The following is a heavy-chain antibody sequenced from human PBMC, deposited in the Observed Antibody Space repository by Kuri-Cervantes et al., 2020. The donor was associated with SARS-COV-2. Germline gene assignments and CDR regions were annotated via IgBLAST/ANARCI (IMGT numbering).Heavy chain of an antibody. CDR3: ATHAASFGVVLPDD. V-gene: IGHV1-8*02. Sequence: ASVKVSCKASGYTFTSYDINWVRQATGQGLEWMGWRNPNSGNTGYAQKFQGRVTMTRNTSISTAYMELSSLRSEDTSVYYCATHAASFGVVLPDDWGQGTLVTVSS. CDR1: GYTFTSYD. J-gene: IGHJ4*02. CDR2: RNPNSGNT. D-gene: IGHD3-3*01.